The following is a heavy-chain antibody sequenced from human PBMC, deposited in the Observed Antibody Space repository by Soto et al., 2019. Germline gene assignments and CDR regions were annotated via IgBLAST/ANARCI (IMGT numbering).Heavy chain of an antibody. Sequence: GGSLRLSCAASGFTFSSYGMHWVRQAPGKGLEWVAVISYDGSNKYYADSVKGRFTISRDNSKNTLYLQMNSLRAEDTAVYYCAKDWWFGELSSFSYYYYYGMDVWGQGTTVTVSS. J-gene: IGHJ6*02. D-gene: IGHD3-10*01. V-gene: IGHV3-30*18. CDR2: ISYDGSNK. CDR3: AKDWWFGELSSFSYYYYYGMDV. CDR1: GFTFSSYG.